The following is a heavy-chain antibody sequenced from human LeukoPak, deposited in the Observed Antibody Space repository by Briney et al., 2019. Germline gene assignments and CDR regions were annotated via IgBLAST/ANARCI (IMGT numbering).Heavy chain of an antibody. Sequence: ASVKVSCKASGYTFTGYYIHWVRQASGQGLEWMGWINPNSGDTNYAQKFQGRATMTRDTSISTAYMELSRLRSDDTAVYFCARVGRSSGGFDYWGQGPLVTVSS. D-gene: IGHD6-19*01. J-gene: IGHJ4*02. V-gene: IGHV1-2*02. CDR3: ARVGRSSGGFDY. CDR1: GYTFTGYY. CDR2: INPNSGDT.